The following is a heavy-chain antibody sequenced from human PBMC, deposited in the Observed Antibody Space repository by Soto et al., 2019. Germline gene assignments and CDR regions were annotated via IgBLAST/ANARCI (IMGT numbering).Heavy chain of an antibody. V-gene: IGHV3-48*03. CDR3: ARDNSLGYSYGYNWFDP. CDR2: ISSSGSTI. J-gene: IGHJ5*02. CDR1: GFTFSSYE. Sequence: PGGSLRLSCAASGFTFSSYEMNWVRQAPGKGLEWVSYISSSGSTIYYADSVKGRFTISRDNAKNSLYLQMNSLRAEDTAVYYCARDNSLGYSYGYNWFDPWGQGTLVTVS. D-gene: IGHD5-18*01.